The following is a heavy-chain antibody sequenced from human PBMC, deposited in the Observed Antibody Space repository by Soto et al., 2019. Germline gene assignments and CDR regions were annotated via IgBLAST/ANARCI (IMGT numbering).Heavy chain of an antibody. Sequence: PGGSLRLSCAASGFMFSSYAMSWVRQAPGKGLEWVSTVSGSGESTDYTDSVQGRFTISRDNSKNTVYLQMNSPRVEDTAVYYCAKDPVVTSWGQGTLVTVSS. D-gene: IGHD2-15*01. CDR1: GFMFSSYA. V-gene: IGHV3-23*01. J-gene: IGHJ4*02. CDR2: VSGSGEST. CDR3: AKDPVVTS.